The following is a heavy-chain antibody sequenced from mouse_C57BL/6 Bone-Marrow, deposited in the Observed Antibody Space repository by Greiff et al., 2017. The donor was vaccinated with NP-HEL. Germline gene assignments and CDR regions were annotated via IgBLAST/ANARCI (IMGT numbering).Heavy chain of an antibody. J-gene: IGHJ4*01. CDR2: IYPSASST. CDR3: SLTTRDAMDY. D-gene: IGHD1-1*01. Sequence: QVQLQPPGAELVMPGASVTLSCTASGYTFTSYWLPWVQQRPGQGLAWIGEIYPSASSTNYNPTFKGKSTLTVDKCSSTAYRQLRSLTSEDSAVYYCSLTTRDAMDYWGQGTSVTVSS. CDR1: GYTFTSYW. V-gene: IGHV1-69*01.